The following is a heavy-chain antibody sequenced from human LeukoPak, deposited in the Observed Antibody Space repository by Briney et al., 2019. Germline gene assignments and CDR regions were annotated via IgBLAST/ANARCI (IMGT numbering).Heavy chain of an antibody. V-gene: IGHV3-23*01. CDR1: GFTFSSYA. Sequence: GGSLRLSCAASGFTFSSYAMSWVRQAPGKGLEWVSAISGSGGSAYYADSVKGRFTISRDNSKSTLYLQMNSLRAEDTAVYYCAKATDYYYYYYGMDVWGQGTTVTVSS. CDR3: AKATDYYYYYYGMDV. CDR2: ISGSGGSA. J-gene: IGHJ6*02.